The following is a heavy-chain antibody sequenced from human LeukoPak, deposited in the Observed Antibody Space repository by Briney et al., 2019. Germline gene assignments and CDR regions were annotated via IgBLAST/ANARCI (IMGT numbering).Heavy chain of an antibody. CDR3: ARGGSGSRVLLDY. D-gene: IGHD1-26*01. CDR2: IKQDGSEK. Sequence: PGGSLRLSCAASGFTFNSNWMSWVRQAPGKGLEWVANIKQDGSEKYYVDSVKGRFTISRDNAKNSLYLQMNSLRAEDTAVYYCARGGSGSRVLLDYWGQGTLVTVSS. V-gene: IGHV3-7*01. CDR1: GFTFNSNW. J-gene: IGHJ4*02.